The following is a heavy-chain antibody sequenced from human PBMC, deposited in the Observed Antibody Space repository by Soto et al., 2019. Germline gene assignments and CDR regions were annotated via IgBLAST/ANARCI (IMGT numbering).Heavy chain of an antibody. D-gene: IGHD1-26*01. CDR3: GREWDGLNV. Sequence: QVQLQESGPGLVKPSETLSLTCTVSGGSSTRDYWSWIRQHPGKGLEWIGYIYHSGTTNYNPSLKNRVTITADTSKYQFSLKLSSVNAADKAVYYCGREWDGLNVWGQGTRVTVSS. CDR1: GGSSTRDY. CDR2: IYHSGTT. V-gene: IGHV4-59*12. J-gene: IGHJ6*02.